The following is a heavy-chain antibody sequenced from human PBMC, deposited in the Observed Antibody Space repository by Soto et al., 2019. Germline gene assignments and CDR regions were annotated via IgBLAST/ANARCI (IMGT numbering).Heavy chain of an antibody. V-gene: IGHV3-11*01. D-gene: IGHD1-26*01. CDR2: INTGGSAA. CDR1: GFAFRHNY. CDR3: ATGGIYYET. J-gene: IGHJ5*02. Sequence: VGSLRLSCTVSGFAFRHNYLTWIRQAPGKGLEWLSYINTGGSAAYYADSVKGRFTISTDIAKKSLYLQMDSLRADDTGVYYCATGGIYYETWGQGTLVTVSS.